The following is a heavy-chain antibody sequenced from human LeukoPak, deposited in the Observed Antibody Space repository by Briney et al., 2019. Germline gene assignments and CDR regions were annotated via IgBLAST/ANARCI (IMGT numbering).Heavy chain of an antibody. CDR2: IRQDGGEK. CDR1: GFTFSSYW. J-gene: IGHJ4*01. CDR3: ARDGTAAGLYFDL. D-gene: IGHD6-13*01. V-gene: IGHV3-7*01. Sequence: GGSLRLSCGVSGFTFSSYWMNWVRQAPGKGLEWVASIRQDGGEKSYVDSVKGRFTISRDNAKNSLYLQMSSLRAEDTAVYYCARDGTAAGLYFDLWGQGTLVTVSS.